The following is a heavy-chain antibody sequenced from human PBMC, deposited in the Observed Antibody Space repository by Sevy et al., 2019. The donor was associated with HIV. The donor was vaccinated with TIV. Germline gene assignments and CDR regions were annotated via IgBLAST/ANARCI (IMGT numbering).Heavy chain of an antibody. V-gene: IGHV4-59*01. D-gene: IGHD6-6*01. Sequence: SETLSLTCTVSGGSISSYYWSWIRQPPGKGLEWIGYIYYSGSTNYNPSHKSRVTISVDTFKNHFSLKLSSVTAADTAVYYFATIAAREPYYYYGMDVWGQGTTVTVSS. CDR1: GGSISSYY. CDR3: ATIAAREPYYYYGMDV. CDR2: IYYSGST. J-gene: IGHJ6*02.